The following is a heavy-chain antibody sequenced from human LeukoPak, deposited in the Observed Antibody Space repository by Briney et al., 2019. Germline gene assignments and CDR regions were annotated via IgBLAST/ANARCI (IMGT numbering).Heavy chain of an antibody. D-gene: IGHD4-17*01. CDR1: GFTFSSYA. V-gene: IGHV3-23*01. J-gene: IGHJ4*02. CDR3: ATPRGTVTTGAVY. Sequence: PGGSLRLSCAASGFTFSSYAMSWVRQAPGKGLEWVSAISSSGISTYYADAVKGRFTISRDNSKNTLYLQMNNLRAEDTAVYYCATPRGTVTTGAVYWGQGTLVTVSS. CDR2: ISSSGIST.